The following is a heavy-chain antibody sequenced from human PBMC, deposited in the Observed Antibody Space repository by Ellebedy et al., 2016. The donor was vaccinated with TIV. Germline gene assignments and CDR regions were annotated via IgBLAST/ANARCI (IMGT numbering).Heavy chain of an antibody. Sequence: PSETLSLTCTVSGGSISSYYWSWIRQPPGKGLEWIGHIYYGGSTYYNPSLKSRVSLSVDTSKNQFSLKLSSVTAADTAVYYCARHVATSLFFPWGQGTLVTVSS. J-gene: IGHJ5*02. CDR3: ARHVATSLFFP. CDR1: GGSISSYY. D-gene: IGHD5-12*01. V-gene: IGHV4-59*01. CDR2: IYYGGST.